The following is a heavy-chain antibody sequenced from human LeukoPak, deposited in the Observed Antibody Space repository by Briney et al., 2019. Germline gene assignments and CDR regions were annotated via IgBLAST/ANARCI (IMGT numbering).Heavy chain of an antibody. Sequence: PSETLSLTCTVSGGSISSYYWSWIRQPPGKGLEWIGYIYYSGSTNYNPSLKSRVTISVDTSKNQFSLKLSSVTAADTAVYYCARSYYDSSGYYPRGDVWGKGTTVTVSS. CDR2: IYYSGST. CDR3: ARSYYDSSGYYPRGDV. D-gene: IGHD3-22*01. J-gene: IGHJ6*04. V-gene: IGHV4-59*01. CDR1: GGSISSYY.